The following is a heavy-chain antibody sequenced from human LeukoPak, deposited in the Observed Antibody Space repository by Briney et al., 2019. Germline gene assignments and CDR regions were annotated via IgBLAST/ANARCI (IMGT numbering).Heavy chain of an antibody. D-gene: IGHD1-26*01. Sequence: SETLSLTCTVSGYSISSGYYWGWIRQPPGKGLEWIGSIYHSGSTYYNPSLKSRVTISVDTSKNQFSLKLSSVTAADTAVYYCARVGFIPIVGATGQYMDVWGKGTTVTVSS. J-gene: IGHJ6*04. V-gene: IGHV4-38-2*02. CDR2: IYHSGST. CDR1: GYSISSGYY. CDR3: ARVGFIPIVGATGQYMDV.